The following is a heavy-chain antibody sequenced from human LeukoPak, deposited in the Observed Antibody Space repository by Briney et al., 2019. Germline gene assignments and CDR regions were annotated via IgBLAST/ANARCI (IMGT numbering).Heavy chain of an antibody. D-gene: IGHD3-3*01. CDR3: ARDSLSNDFWSSYIDY. J-gene: IGHJ4*02. V-gene: IGHV1-2*02. CDR1: GYTFTGYY. Sequence: ASVKVSCKASGYTFTGYYMHWVRQAPGQGLEWMGWINPNSGGTNYAQKFQGRVTMTRDTSISTAYMELSRLRSDDTAVYYCARDSLSNDFWSSYIDYWGQGTLVTVSS. CDR2: INPNSGGT.